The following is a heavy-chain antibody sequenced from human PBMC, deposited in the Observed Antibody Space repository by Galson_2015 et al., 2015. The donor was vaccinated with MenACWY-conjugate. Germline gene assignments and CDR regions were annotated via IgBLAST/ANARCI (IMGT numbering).Heavy chain of an antibody. D-gene: IGHD6-13*01. CDR2: IKQDGSEK. Sequence: SLRLSCAASGFTFSTSWMSWVRQAPGKGLEWVANIKQDGSEKYYVDSVKGRFTISRDNANNSLFLLLNSLRAEDTAVYYCARHPTYSHTWYHWYFDLWGRGTLVTVSS. CDR1: GFTFSTSW. J-gene: IGHJ2*01. V-gene: IGHV3-7*03. CDR3: ARHPTYSHTWYHWYFDL.